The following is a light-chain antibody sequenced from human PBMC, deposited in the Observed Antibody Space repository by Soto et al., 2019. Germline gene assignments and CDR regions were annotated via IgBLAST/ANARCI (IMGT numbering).Light chain of an antibody. Sequence: DIQMTQSPSTLSASVGDRVTITCRASQTIPSRLAWYQQKPGTAPKLLIYKTSSLESGVPSRFSGSGSGTEFTLTISSLQPDDFATYYCQQSDSFPHSFGQGTKLEIK. CDR3: QQSDSFPHS. J-gene: IGKJ2*01. CDR1: QTIPSR. V-gene: IGKV1-5*03. CDR2: KTS.